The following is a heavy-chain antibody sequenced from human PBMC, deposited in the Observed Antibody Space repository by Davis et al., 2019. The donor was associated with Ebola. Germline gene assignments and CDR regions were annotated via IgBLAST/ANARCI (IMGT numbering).Heavy chain of an antibody. V-gene: IGHV3-30*18. D-gene: IGHD6-13*01. CDR2: ISYDGSNK. Sequence: GGSLRLSCAASGFTFSSYGMHWVRQAPGKGLEWVAVISYDGSNKYYADSVKGRFTISRDNSKNTLYLQMNSLRAEDTAVYYCAKEAGSSTKLFYYGMDVWGQGTTVTVSS. CDR1: GFTFSSYG. CDR3: AKEAGSSTKLFYYGMDV. J-gene: IGHJ6*02.